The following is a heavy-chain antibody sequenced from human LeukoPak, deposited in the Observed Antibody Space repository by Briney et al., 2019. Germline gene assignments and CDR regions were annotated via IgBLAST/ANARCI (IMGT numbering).Heavy chain of an antibody. CDR1: GFTFIGYS. D-gene: IGHD2-15*01. J-gene: IGHJ4*02. V-gene: IGHV3-21*01. CDR2: ISSSSSYI. CDR3: ARDGADVVAATGGVGY. Sequence: PGGSLRLSCAASGFTFIGYSMNCGREGLGEGLEWGSSISSSSSYIYYADSVKGRFTISRDNAKNSLYLQMNSLRAEDTAVYYCARDGADVVAATGGVGYWGQGTLVTVSS.